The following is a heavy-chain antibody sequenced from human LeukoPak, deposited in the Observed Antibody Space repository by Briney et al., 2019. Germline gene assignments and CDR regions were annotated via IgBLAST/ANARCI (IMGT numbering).Heavy chain of an antibody. CDR3: VVAGFWSGSTPDY. CDR1: GFTFSNYW. CDR2: INSDGSST. Sequence: GGSLRLSCAASGFTFSNYWMHWVRQAPGKGLVWVSRINSDGSSTSYADSVKGRFTISRDNAKNTLYLQMSSLRAEDTAVYYCVVAGFWSGSTPDYWGQGTLVTVSS. J-gene: IGHJ4*02. D-gene: IGHD3-3*01. V-gene: IGHV3-74*01.